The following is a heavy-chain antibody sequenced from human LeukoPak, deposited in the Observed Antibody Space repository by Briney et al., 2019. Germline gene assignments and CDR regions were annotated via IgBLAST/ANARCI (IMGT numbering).Heavy chain of an antibody. Sequence: GGSLRLSCAASGFTFSSYEMNWVRQAPGKGLEWVSYISSSGSTIYYADSVKGRFTISRDNAKNSLYLQMNSLRAEDTAVYYCARDQARAYYYYGSGSFFDYWGQGTLVTVSS. J-gene: IGHJ4*02. CDR1: GFTFSSYE. V-gene: IGHV3-48*03. D-gene: IGHD3-10*01. CDR2: ISSSGSTI. CDR3: ARDQARAYYYYGSGSFFDY.